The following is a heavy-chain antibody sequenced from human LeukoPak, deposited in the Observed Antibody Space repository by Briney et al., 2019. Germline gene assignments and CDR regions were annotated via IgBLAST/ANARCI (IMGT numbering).Heavy chain of an antibody. CDR3: ARDWSGYYTGVDY. CDR1: GFTFSGSA. J-gene: IGHJ4*02. Sequence: GGSLRLSCAASGFTFSGSAMHWVRQASGKGLEWVGRIRSKANSYATAYAASVKGRFTISRDNAKNSLYLQMNSLRAEDTAVYYCARDWSGYYTGVDYWGQGTLVTVSS. CDR2: IRSKANSYAT. D-gene: IGHD3-3*01. V-gene: IGHV3-73*01.